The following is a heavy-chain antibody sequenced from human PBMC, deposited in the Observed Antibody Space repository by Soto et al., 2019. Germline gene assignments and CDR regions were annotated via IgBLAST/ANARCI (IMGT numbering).Heavy chain of an antibody. D-gene: IGHD3-22*01. Sequence: SETLSLTCTVSGGSISSSSYYWGWIRQPPGKGLEWIGSIYYSGSTYYNPSLKSRVTISVDTSKNQFSLKLSSVTAADTAVYYCARHNTMIKYYYGMDVWGQGTTVTVSS. CDR1: GGSISSSSYY. CDR3: ARHNTMIKYYYGMDV. J-gene: IGHJ6*02. CDR2: IYYSGST. V-gene: IGHV4-39*01.